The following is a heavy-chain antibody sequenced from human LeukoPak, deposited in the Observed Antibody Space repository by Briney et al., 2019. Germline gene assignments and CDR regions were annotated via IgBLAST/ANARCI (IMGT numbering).Heavy chain of an antibody. D-gene: IGHD5-24*01. CDR3: AREDRMATILRMPAVDP. Sequence: GASVKVSCKASGYTFTGYYMHWVRQAPGQGLEWMGWINPNSGGTNYAQKFQGRVTMTRDTSISTAYMELSRLRSDDTAVYYCAREDRMATILRMPAVDPWGQGTLVTVSS. CDR2: INPNSGGT. V-gene: IGHV1-2*02. CDR1: GYTFTGYY. J-gene: IGHJ5*02.